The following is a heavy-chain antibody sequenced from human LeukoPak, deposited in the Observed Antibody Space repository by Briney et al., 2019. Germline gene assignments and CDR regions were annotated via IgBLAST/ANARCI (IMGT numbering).Heavy chain of an antibody. CDR1: GGSISSGGYY. CDR2: IYYSGST. Sequence: SETLSLTCTVSGGSISSGGYYWSWIRQHPGKGLEWIGYIYYSGSTYYNPSLKSRVTISVDTSKNQFSLKLSSVTAADTAVYYCARRGRDRRNWFDPWGQGTLVTVSS. J-gene: IGHJ5*02. CDR3: ARRGRDRRNWFDP. D-gene: IGHD3-10*01. V-gene: IGHV4-31*03.